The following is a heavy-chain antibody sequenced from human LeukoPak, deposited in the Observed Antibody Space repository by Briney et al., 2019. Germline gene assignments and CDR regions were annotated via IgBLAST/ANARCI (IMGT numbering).Heavy chain of an antibody. V-gene: IGHV1-18*01. CDR3: ARERIAAAGTDAFDI. D-gene: IGHD6-13*01. CDR1: GYTFTSYG. CDR2: ISAYNGNT. Sequence: ASVKVSCKASGYTFTSYGISWVRQAPGQGLEWMGWISAYNGNTNCAQKLQGRVTMTTDTSTSTAYMELRSLRSDDTAVYYCARERIAAAGTDAFDIWGQGTMVTVSS. J-gene: IGHJ3*02.